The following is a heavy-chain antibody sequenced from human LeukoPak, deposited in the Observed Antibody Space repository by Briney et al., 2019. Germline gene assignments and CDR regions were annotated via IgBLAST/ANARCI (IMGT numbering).Heavy chain of an antibody. Sequence: ASVKVSCKASGYTFTSNYMLWVRQAPGQGLEWMGIINPSGGSTSYAQKFQGRVAMTRDTSTSTVYMELSSLRSEDTAVYYCARVGGNYPINWGQGSLVTVSS. CDR3: ARVGGNYPIN. V-gene: IGHV1-46*01. J-gene: IGHJ4*02. D-gene: IGHD1-26*01. CDR1: GYTFTSNY. CDR2: INPSGGST.